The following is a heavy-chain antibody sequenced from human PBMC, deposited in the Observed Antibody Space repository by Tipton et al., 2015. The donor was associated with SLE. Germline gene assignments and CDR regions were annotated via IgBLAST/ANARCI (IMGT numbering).Heavy chain of an antibody. Sequence: QSGAEVMKPGASVKISCKASGNTFTRYAMNWVRQAPGQGLEWMGWISTYNGNTNYAQKLQGRVTMTSDTSTSTAYMELRSLRSDDTAIYYCARVRVDTAMGVFDFWGQGTLVTVSS. D-gene: IGHD5-18*01. CDR3: ARVRVDTAMGVFDF. J-gene: IGHJ4*02. V-gene: IGHV1-18*01. CDR2: ISTYNGNT. CDR1: GNTFTRYA.